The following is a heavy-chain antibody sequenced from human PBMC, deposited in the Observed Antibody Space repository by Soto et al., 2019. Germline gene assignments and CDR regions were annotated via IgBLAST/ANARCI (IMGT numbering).Heavy chain of an antibody. CDR2: FSGGGDTT. Sequence: VQLLESGGGLVQPGGSLRLSCAVSGFIFNNYAMTWVRQAPGKGLEWVSAFSGGGDTTSYADSVKGRFTVSRDGSKNTLYLQMSSLRAEDTALYYCAKGRGGSGSLTPRVDFWGQGTLVTVSS. J-gene: IGHJ4*02. D-gene: IGHD3-10*01. CDR3: AKGRGGSGSLTPRVDF. V-gene: IGHV3-23*01. CDR1: GFIFNNYA.